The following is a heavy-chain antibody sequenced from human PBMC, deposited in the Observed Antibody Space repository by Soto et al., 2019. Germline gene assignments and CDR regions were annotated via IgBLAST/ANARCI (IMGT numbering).Heavy chain of an antibody. CDR2: IFSNDEK. D-gene: IGHD2-2*01. J-gene: IGHJ4*02. CDR3: ARIPRLGYCSSTSCQPMEYYFDY. V-gene: IGHV2-26*01. Sequence: SGPTLVNPTETLTLTCTVSGFSLSNARMGVSWIRQPPGKALEWLAHIFSNDEKSYSTSLKSRLTISKDTSKSQVVLTVTNMDPVDTATYYCARIPRLGYCSSTSCQPMEYYFDYWGQGTLVTVSS. CDR1: GFSLSNARMG.